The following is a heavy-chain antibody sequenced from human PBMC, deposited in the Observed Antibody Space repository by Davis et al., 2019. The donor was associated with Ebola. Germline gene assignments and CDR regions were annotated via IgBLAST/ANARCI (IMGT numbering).Heavy chain of an antibody. J-gene: IGHJ5*02. Sequence: SVKVSCKASGYDFSSDGISWVRQAPGQGFEWMGSIIPLLGTPKYAQKFQGRVIITADESTTTVYMDLSSLRSEDTAVYYCAREAMGLHGPWGQGTLVTVSS. CDR2: IIPLLGTP. CDR1: GYDFSSDG. CDR3: AREAMGLHGP. D-gene: IGHD4-11*01. V-gene: IGHV1-69*11.